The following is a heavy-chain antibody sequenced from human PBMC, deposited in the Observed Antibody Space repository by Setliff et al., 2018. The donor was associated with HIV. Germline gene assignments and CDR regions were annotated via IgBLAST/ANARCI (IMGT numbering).Heavy chain of an antibody. CDR2: IYYSGST. CDR3: ARGESTTWDLAEYFQH. V-gene: IGHV4-31*11. J-gene: IGHJ1*01. Sequence: SETLSLTCAVSGGSIGSGGYSWSWIRQPPGRGLEWVGYIYYSGSTYYNPSLKSRITISVDTSKNHFSLRLGFVTAADTAVYYCARGESTTWDLAEYFQHWGHGTLVTVSS. D-gene: IGHD2-2*01. CDR1: GGSIGSGGYS.